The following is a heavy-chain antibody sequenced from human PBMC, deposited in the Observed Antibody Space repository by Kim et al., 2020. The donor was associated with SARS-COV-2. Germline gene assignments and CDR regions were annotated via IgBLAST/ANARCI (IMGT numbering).Heavy chain of an antibody. CDR1: GFTFSSYW. CDR3: VKDAPGGWSFDF. CDR2: IKTDGSEN. D-gene: IGHD6-19*01. J-gene: IGHJ4*02. V-gene: IGHV3-7*01. Sequence: GGSLRLSCAASGFTFSSYWMHWVRQAPGKVLEWVADIKTDGSENFYVDSVKGRFTVSRDNAKNSLFLQMNSLRAEDTAVYYCVKDAPGGWSFDFWGQGTL.